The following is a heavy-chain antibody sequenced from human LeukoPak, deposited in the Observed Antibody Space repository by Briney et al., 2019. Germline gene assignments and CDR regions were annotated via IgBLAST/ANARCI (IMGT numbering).Heavy chain of an antibody. V-gene: IGHV3-74*01. CDR3: ARGAYSFDY. D-gene: IGHD4-11*01. CDR2: INSDGSSI. J-gene: IGHJ4*02. CDR1: GFSISSFW. Sequence: PGGSLRLSCAASGFSISSFWMHWVRQAPGKGVVWVARINSDGSSITYVDSVKGRFAIYRDNAKNTFHLQMNSQTDDDTAVYYCARGAYSFDYWGQGTLVTVSS.